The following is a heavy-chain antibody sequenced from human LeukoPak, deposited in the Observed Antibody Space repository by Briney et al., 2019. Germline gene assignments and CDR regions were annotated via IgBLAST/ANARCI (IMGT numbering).Heavy chain of an antibody. CDR3: AREDGFCSGGSYYQN. CDR1: GFTFSSYG. V-gene: IGHV3-33*01. CDR2: VWYDGSNK. D-gene: IGHD2-15*01. J-gene: IGHJ1*01. Sequence: PGGSLRLSCAASGFTFSSYGMHWVCQAQGKGMGLESVVWYDGSNKYYADSVKGRFTISSDNAKNSLYAQKRSLRVEDTALYYCAREDGFCSGGSYYQNWGQGTLVTVSS.